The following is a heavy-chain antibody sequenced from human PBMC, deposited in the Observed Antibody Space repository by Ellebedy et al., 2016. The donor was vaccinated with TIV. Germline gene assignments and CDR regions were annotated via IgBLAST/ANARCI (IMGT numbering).Heavy chain of an antibody. D-gene: IGHD3-22*01. J-gene: IGHJ3*02. CDR1: GFTFSSYS. V-gene: IGHV3-21*01. Sequence: GESLKISCAASGFTFSSYSMNWVRQAPGKRLEWVSSISSSSSYIYYADSVKGRFTISRDNAKNSLYLQMNSLRAEDTAVYYCARAGAYYDSSGYGAFDIWGQGTMVTVSS. CDR3: ARAGAYYDSSGYGAFDI. CDR2: ISSSSSYI.